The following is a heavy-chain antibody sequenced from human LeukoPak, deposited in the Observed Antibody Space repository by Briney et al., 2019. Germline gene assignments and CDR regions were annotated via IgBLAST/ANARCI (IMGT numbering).Heavy chain of an antibody. Sequence: GGSLRLSCAASGFTVSSNYMSWVRQAPGKGPEWVSVIYSGGDTYYADSVKGRFTISRDNFKNTLYLQMSSLRAEDTAVYYCASGGWLDYWGQGTLVTVSS. V-gene: IGHV3-53*01. J-gene: IGHJ4*02. CDR2: IYSGGDT. CDR1: GFTVSSNY. D-gene: IGHD3-16*01. CDR3: ASGGWLDY.